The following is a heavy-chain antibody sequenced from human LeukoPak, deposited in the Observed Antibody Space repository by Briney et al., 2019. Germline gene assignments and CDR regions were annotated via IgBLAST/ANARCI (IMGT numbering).Heavy chain of an antibody. J-gene: IGHJ4*02. V-gene: IGHV1-46*01. Sequence: PSVKASCNASAYTFTSNYIQWVRHPPGQGLEWMGMINPRDGSTSYAQKFQGRVTVTRDTSTSTVHMELSGLRSEDTAVYYCARDQEGFDYWGQGTLVTVSS. CDR2: INPRDGST. CDR3: ARDQEGFDY. CDR1: AYTFTSNY.